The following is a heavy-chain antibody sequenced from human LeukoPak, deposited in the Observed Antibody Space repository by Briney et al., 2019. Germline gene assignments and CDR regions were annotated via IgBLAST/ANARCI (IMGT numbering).Heavy chain of an antibody. J-gene: IGHJ4*02. CDR2: IRYDGSNK. CDR3: AKEGLLRFLEWFFDY. V-gene: IGHV3-30*02. Sequence: GGSLRLSLPASGFTFSSYGMHWVRQAPGKGLEWVAFIRYDGSNKYYADSVKGRFTISRDNSKNTLYLQMNSLRAEDTAVYYCAKEGLLRFLEWFFDYWGQGTLVTVSS. CDR1: GFTFSSYG. D-gene: IGHD3-3*01.